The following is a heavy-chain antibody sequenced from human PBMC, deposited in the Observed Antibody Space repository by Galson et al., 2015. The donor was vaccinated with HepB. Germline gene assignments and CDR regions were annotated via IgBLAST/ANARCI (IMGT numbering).Heavy chain of an antibody. CDR2: ISGSGNNL. CDR3: ARVALSDYGDHAHFDD. V-gene: IGHV3-23*01. Sequence: SLRLSCAASGFTFSLYAMSWFRQAPGKGLEWVSAISGSGNNLYYGDSVKGRFTISRDNSQNTLYLQMNSLRVDETAVYYCARVALSDYGDHAHFDDCGQGTLVTVSS. J-gene: IGHJ4*02. CDR1: GFTFSLYA. D-gene: IGHD4-17*01.